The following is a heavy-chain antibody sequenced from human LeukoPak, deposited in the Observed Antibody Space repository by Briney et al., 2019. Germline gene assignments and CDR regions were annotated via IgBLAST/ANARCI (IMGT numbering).Heavy chain of an antibody. CDR3: ARPGITAFDV. CDR2: ISSSGSIT. CDR1: GFTLSSHN. J-gene: IGHJ3*01. Sequence: GGSLRLSCVASGFTLSSHNINWVRQAPGKGLEWVSHISSSGSITYYGDSVKGRITISRDNAKNSVSLYMNSLRAEDSAVYYCARPGITAFDVWGQGTMVTVSS. V-gene: IGHV3-48*01. D-gene: IGHD3-10*01.